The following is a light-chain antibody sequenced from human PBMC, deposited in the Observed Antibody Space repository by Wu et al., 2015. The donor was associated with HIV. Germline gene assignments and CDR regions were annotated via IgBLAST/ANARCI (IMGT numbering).Light chain of an antibody. CDR3: QQYGSSPWT. Sequence: EIVLTQSPGTQSLSPGERATLSCRATQSISNSYLAWYQQKPGQGPRLLIYGASKRATGIPDRFSGRGSGTDFTLTISRLEPEDFAVYYCQQYGSSPWTFGQGTKVEIK. CDR1: QSISNSY. J-gene: IGKJ1*01. CDR2: GAS. V-gene: IGKV3-20*01.